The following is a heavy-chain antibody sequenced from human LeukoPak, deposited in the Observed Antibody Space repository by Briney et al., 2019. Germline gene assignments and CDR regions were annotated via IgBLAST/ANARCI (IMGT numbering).Heavy chain of an antibody. CDR3: ARGMTNPFDY. J-gene: IGHJ4*02. Sequence: GGSLRLSCAASGFTVSTNYMSWVRQAPGKGLEWVAVIYSGGSTYYADSVKGRFTISRHNSENTLYLQMNSLRAEDTAVYYCARGMTNPFDYWGQGTLVTVST. CDR1: GFTVSTNY. D-gene: IGHD4-17*01. CDR2: IYSGGST. V-gene: IGHV3-53*04.